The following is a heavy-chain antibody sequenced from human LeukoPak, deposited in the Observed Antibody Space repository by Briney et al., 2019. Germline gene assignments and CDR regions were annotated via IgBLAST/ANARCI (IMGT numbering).Heavy chain of an antibody. J-gene: IGHJ3*02. CDR2: IYSGGST. D-gene: IGHD1-26*01. V-gene: IGHV3-53*05. CDR3: ARAGGGSYKVGAFDI. CDR1: GFTVSSNY. Sequence: GGSLRLSCAASGFTVSSNYMSWVRQAPGRGLEWVSVIYSGGSTYYADSVKGRFTISRDNSKNTLYLQMNSLRAEDTAVYYCARAGGGSYKVGAFDIWGQGTMVTVSS.